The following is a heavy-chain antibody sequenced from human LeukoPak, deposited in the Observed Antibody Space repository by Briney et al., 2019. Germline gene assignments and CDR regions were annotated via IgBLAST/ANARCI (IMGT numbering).Heavy chain of an antibody. CDR3: AKGSSYYDFWSGYSDYYYYYGMDV. J-gene: IGHJ6*02. CDR2: ISGSGGST. Sequence: GGSLRLSCAASGFTFSSYAMSWVRQAPGKGLEWVSAISGSGGSTYYGDSVKGRFTISRDNSKNTLYLQMNSLRAEDTAIYHCAKGSSYYDFWSGYSDYYYYYGMDVWGQGTTVTVSS. D-gene: IGHD3-3*01. CDR1: GFTFSSYA. V-gene: IGHV3-23*01.